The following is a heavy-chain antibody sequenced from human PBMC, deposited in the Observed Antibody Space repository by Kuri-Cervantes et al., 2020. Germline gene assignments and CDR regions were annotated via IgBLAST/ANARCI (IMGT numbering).Heavy chain of an antibody. J-gene: IGHJ3*02. D-gene: IGHD3-22*01. CDR2: ISSSSSYI. CDR3: AREDGYYDSSGYRSVYAFDI. V-gene: IGHV3-21*01. Sequence: GESLKISCAPSGFTISSYWMSWVRQAPGKGLEWVSSISSSSSYIYYADSVKGRFTISRDNAKNSLYLQMNSLRAEDTAVYYCAREDGYYDSSGYRSVYAFDIWGQGTMVTVSS. CDR1: GFTISSYW.